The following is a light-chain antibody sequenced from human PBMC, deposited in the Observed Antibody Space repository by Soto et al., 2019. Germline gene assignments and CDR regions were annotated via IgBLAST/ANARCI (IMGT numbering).Light chain of an antibody. Sequence: EIVLTQSPATLSLSPGERATLSCRASQSVNNYFAWYQQKPGKAPKLLIYDASTLETGVPPRFSGSGSGTDFSLTINRLQPEDFATYYCQQYESLFTFGRGTKVDMK. CDR2: DAS. V-gene: IGKV3-11*01. CDR1: QSVNNY. J-gene: IGKJ3*01. CDR3: QQYESLFT.